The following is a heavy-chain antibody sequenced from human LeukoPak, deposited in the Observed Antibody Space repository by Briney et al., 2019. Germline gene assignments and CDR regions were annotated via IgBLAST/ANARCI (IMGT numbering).Heavy chain of an antibody. CDR3: AKRRGLELLYYYYMDV. CDR2: ISGNSGDT. J-gene: IGHJ6*03. Sequence: GGSLRLSCAASGFTFSDSYMTWVRQAPGKGLEWLSYISGNSGDTNYADSVKGRFTISRDNSNNTLYLQMSSLTAADTAVYYCAKRRGLELLYYYYMDVWGKGTTVTVSS. CDR1: GFTFSDSY. V-gene: IGHV3-11*03. D-gene: IGHD1-7*01.